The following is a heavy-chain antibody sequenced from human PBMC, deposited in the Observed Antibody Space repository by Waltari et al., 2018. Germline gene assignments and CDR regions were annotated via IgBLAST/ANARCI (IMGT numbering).Heavy chain of an antibody. CDR3: ARYFGSGSYYPY. J-gene: IGHJ4*02. V-gene: IGHV3-7*01. CDR1: GFTFSSYW. CDR2: IKQDGSEK. Sequence: EVQLVESGGGLVQPGGALRLSCAASGFTFSSYWMSWVRQAPGKGLEWVANIKQDGSEKYYVDSVKGRFTISRDNAQNSLYLQMNSLRAEDTAVYYCARYFGSGSYYPYWGQGTLVTVSS. D-gene: IGHD3-10*01.